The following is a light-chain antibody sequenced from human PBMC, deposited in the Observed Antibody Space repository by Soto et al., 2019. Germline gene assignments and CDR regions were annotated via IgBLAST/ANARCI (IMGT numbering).Light chain of an antibody. J-gene: IGKJ1*01. V-gene: IGKV3D-15*01. CDR2: GAS. CDR1: QSVSSN. Sequence: EIVMTESPATLSLSPGYGSTLSGRASQSVSSNLAWYQQKPGQAPRLLIYGASSRATGIPDRFSGSGSGTDFTLTISSLQSEDFAVYYCQQHDDWPSFGQGTKVDIK. CDR3: QQHDDWPS.